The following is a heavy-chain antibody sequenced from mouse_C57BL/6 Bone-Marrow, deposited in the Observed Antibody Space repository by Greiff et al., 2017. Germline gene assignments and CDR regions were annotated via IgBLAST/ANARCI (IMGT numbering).Heavy chain of an antibody. CDR3: AREEYYGSHGYFDD. Sequence: QVQLKEPGAELMKPGASVKLSCKASGYTFTGYWIEWVKQRPGHGLEWIGGIYPGSGSTTYNEKFKGKATFTADTSSNTAYMQLSSLTTEDSAIYYCAREEYYGSHGYFDDWGTGTTVTVSS. J-gene: IGHJ1*03. CDR1: GYTFTGYW. CDR2: IYPGSGST. D-gene: IGHD1-1*01. V-gene: IGHV1-9*01.